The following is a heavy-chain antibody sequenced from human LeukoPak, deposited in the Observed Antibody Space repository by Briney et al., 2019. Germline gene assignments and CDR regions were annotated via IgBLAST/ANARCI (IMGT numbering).Heavy chain of an antibody. CDR2: ISAYNGNT. D-gene: IGHD3-10*01. CDR1: GYTFTSYG. V-gene: IGHV1-18*01. Sequence: GAPVKVSCKASGYTFTSYGISWVRQAPGQGLEWMGWISAYNGNTNYAQKLQGRVTMTTDTSTSTAYMELRSLRSDDTAVYYCARDQDGWSGENRFDYWGQGTLVTVSS. J-gene: IGHJ4*02. CDR3: ARDQDGWSGENRFDY.